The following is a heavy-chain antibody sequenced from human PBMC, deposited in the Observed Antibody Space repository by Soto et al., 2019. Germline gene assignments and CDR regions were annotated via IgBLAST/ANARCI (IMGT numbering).Heavy chain of an antibody. CDR3: ARSRLTTVTAFDY. CDR1: GFTFSSYA. CDR2: ISYDGSNK. V-gene: IGHV3-30-3*01. J-gene: IGHJ4*02. Sequence: GGFLRLSCAASGFTFSSYAMHWVRQAPGKGLEWVAVISYDGSNKYYADSVKGRFTISRDNSKNTLYLQMNSLRAEDTAVYYRARSRLTTVTAFDYWGQGTLVTVSS. D-gene: IGHD4-17*01.